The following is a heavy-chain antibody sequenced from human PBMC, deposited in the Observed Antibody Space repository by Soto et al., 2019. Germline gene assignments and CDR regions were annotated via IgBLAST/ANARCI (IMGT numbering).Heavy chain of an antibody. CDR3: AKSDGRFLEWLHPYYYYYGMDV. CDR2: ISGSGGST. CDR1: GFTFSSYA. D-gene: IGHD3-3*01. Sequence: GGSLRLSCAASGFTFSSYAMSWVRQAPGKGLEWVSAISGSGGSTYYADSVKGRFTISRDNSKNTLYLQMNSLRAEDTAVYYCAKSDGRFLEWLHPYYYYYGMDVWGQGTTVTVSS. J-gene: IGHJ6*02. V-gene: IGHV3-23*01.